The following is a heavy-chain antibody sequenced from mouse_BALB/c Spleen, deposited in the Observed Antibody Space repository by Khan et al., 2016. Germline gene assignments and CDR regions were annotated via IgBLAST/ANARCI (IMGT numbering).Heavy chain of an antibody. V-gene: IGHV1-80*01. Sequence: QVRLQQSGAELVRPGSSVKISCKASDYAFSIYWMNWVKQRPGQGLEWIGQIYPGDGDTDYNGKFKDKATLTADKSSSTAYMQLSSLTSEDSAVYFCARSGYCYDYWGQGTTLTVSS. D-gene: IGHD2-12*01. J-gene: IGHJ2*01. CDR1: DYAFSIYW. CDR3: ARSGYCYDY. CDR2: IYPGDGDT.